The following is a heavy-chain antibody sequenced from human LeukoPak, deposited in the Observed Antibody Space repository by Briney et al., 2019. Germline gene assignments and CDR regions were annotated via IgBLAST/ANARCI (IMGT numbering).Heavy chain of an antibody. J-gene: IGHJ4*02. Sequence: ASVKVFCKVSGYTLTELSMHWVRQAPGRGLEWMGGFDPEDGETIYAQKFQGRVTMTEDTSTDTAYMELSSLRSEDTAVYYCATSSQWELLVGYFDYWGQGTLVTVSS. CDR3: ATSSQWELLVGYFDY. CDR2: FDPEDGET. V-gene: IGHV1-24*01. CDR1: GYTLTELS. D-gene: IGHD1-26*01.